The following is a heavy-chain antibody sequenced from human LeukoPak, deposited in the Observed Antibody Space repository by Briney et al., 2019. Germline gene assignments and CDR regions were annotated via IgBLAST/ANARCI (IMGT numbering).Heavy chain of an antibody. Sequence: KAGGSLRLSCAASGFTFNNYAMSWVRQAPGKGLEWVSSISSSSYIYYADSVKGRFTISRDNAKNSLYLQMNSLRAEDTAVYYCARDVSYYYDSSGYYYPYYYGMDVWGQGTTVTVSS. J-gene: IGHJ6*02. D-gene: IGHD3-22*01. V-gene: IGHV3-21*01. CDR2: ISSSSYI. CDR1: GFTFNNYA. CDR3: ARDVSYYYDSSGYYYPYYYGMDV.